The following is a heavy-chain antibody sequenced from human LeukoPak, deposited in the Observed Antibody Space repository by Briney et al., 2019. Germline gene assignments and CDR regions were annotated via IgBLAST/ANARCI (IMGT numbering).Heavy chain of an antibody. Sequence: GASVKVSGKASGGTFSSYTISWVRQAPGQGLEWMGRIIPILGIANYAQKFQGRVTITADKSTSTAYMELSSLRSEDTAVYYCASCSGGSCYSFDYWGQGTLVTVSS. J-gene: IGHJ4*02. CDR3: ASCSGGSCYSFDY. CDR1: GGTFSSYT. D-gene: IGHD2-15*01. V-gene: IGHV1-69*02. CDR2: IIPILGIA.